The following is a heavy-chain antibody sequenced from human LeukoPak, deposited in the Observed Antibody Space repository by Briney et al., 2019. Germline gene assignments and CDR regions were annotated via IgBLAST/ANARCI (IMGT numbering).Heavy chain of an antibody. CDR1: GGSISSSSYY. J-gene: IGHJ5*02. CDR2: IYYSGST. D-gene: IGHD1-1*01. Sequence: SETLSLTCTVSGGSISSSSYYWGWIRQPPGKGLEWIGSIYYSGSTYYNPSLKSRVTISVDKSKNQFSLKLSSVTAADTAVYYCARYTGTTGWFDPWGQGTLVTVSS. CDR3: ARYTGTTGWFDP. V-gene: IGHV4-39*07.